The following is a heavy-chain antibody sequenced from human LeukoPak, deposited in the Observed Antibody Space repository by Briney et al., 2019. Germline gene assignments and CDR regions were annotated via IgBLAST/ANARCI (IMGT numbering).Heavy chain of an antibody. CDR1: GGSISSGDYY. Sequence: SETLSLICTVSGGSISSGDYYWSWIRQPPGKGLEWIGYIYYSGSTYYNPSLKSRVTISVDTSKNQFSLKLSSVTAADTAVYYCARVTSSSGYYYWYFDYWGQGTLVTVSS. CDR2: IYYSGST. V-gene: IGHV4-30-4*08. CDR3: ARVTSSSGYYYWYFDY. D-gene: IGHD3-22*01. J-gene: IGHJ4*02.